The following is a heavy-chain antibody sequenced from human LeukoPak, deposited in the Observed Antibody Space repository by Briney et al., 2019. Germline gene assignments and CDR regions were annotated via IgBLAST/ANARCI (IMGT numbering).Heavy chain of an antibody. J-gene: IGHJ4*02. CDR2: IYSGGST. V-gene: IGHV3-53*01. D-gene: IGHD5-24*01. CDR1: GFTVSSKY. Sequence: PGGSLRLSCAVSGFTVSSKYMSWVRQAPGKGPEWVSVIYSGGSTFYADSVKGRFTISRDNSKNTLYLQMNSLRAEDTAVYYCAKTGDGYNYYGYWGQGTLVTVSS. CDR3: AKTGDGYNYYGY.